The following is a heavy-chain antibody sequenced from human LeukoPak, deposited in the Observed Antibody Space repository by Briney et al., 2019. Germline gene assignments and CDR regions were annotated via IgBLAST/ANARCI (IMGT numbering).Heavy chain of an antibody. J-gene: IGHJ4*02. Sequence: GGSLRLSCAGSGFTFSSYEMNWVRQAPGKGPEWISYISTSGINIHYADSVKGRFTISRDNAKNSLYLQMNSLREEDTAVYYCARGTTINNFDYWGQGTPVTFSS. CDR1: GFTFSSYE. D-gene: IGHD4-17*01. CDR3: ARGTTINNFDY. CDR2: ISTSGINI. V-gene: IGHV3-48*03.